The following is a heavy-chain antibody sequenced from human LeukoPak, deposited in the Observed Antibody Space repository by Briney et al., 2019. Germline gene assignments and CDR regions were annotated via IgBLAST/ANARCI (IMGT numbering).Heavy chain of an antibody. J-gene: IGHJ4*02. D-gene: IGHD2/OR15-2a*01. CDR1: GYTFTNYA. V-gene: IGHV7-4-1*02. CDR2: INTNTGNP. Sequence: GASVKVYCKASGYTFTNYAVNWVRQAPGQGLEWMGWINTNTGNPTYAQGFAGRFVFSLDTSVNTAYLQISSLKADDTAAYFCAREEYYDSAASTNFDYWGRGTLVTVSS. CDR3: AREEYYDSAASTNFDY.